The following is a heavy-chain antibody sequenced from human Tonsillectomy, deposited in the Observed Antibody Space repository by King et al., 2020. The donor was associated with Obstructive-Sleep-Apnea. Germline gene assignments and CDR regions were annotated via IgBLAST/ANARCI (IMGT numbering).Heavy chain of an antibody. CDR1: GFTFSSYD. CDR2: IGTAGDT. D-gene: IGHD5-18*01. CDR3: ARGGYSHGDWFDP. Sequence: QLVESGGGLVQPGGSLRLSCAASGFTFSSYDMHWVRQATGKGLEWVSAIGTAGDTYYPGSVKGRFTIYRENAKNTLYLQMNSLIAGDTAVYYCARGGYSHGDWFDPWGQGTLVTVSS. J-gene: IGHJ5*02. V-gene: IGHV3-13*04.